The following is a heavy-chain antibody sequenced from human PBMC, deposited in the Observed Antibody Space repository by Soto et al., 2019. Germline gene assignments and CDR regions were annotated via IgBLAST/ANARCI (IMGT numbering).Heavy chain of an antibody. CDR2: ISYDGSNK. CDR1: GFTFSSYA. J-gene: IGHJ4*02. D-gene: IGHD5-12*01. CDR3: ARGPKWLQLYYFDY. Sequence: GWSLRLSCAASGFTFSSYAMHWVRQAPGKGLEWVAVISYDGSNKYYADSVKGRFTISRDNSKNTLYLQMNSLRAEDTAVYYCARGPKWLQLYYFDYWGQGTLVTVSS. V-gene: IGHV3-30-3*01.